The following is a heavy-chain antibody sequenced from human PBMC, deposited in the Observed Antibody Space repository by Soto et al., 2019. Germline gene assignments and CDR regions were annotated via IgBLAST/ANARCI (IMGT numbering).Heavy chain of an antibody. J-gene: IGHJ6*02. CDR2: IIPIFGTA. CDR3: ARAGTVPAYDYHGMDV. CDR1: GGTFSSYA. D-gene: IGHD2-2*01. Sequence: QVQLVQSGAEVKKPGSSVTVSCKASGGTFSSYAISWVRQAPGQGLERMGGIIPIFGTANYAQKFQGRVTITADESTSTAYMELSSLRSEDTAVYYSARAGTVPAYDYHGMDVWGQGTKVTVSS. V-gene: IGHV1-69*01.